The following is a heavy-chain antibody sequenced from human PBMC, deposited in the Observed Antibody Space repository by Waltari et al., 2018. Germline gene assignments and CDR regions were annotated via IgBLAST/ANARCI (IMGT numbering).Heavy chain of an antibody. J-gene: IGHJ4*02. CDR3: ASHLWYRDLSRVAFDF. D-gene: IGHD3-10*01. CDR1: GGSVSSPAYY. CDR2: IYYSGST. Sequence: QLQLQESGPALVRPSETLSLSCTVSGGSVSSPAYYWSWVRQSPGKGLAWIETIYYSGSTYYNPALKSRVTISIDTSKNQLSLELTSVTAADTAIYYCASHLWYRDLSRVAFDFWGQGTLVAVSS. V-gene: IGHV4-39*07.